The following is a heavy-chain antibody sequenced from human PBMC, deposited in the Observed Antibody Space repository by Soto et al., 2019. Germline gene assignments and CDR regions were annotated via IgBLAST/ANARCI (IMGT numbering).Heavy chain of an antibody. Sequence: ASVKVSCKASGYTFTGYEMHWVRQAPGQGLEWMGWINPNSGGTNYAQKFQGWVTMTRDTSISTAYMELSRLRSDDTAVYYCARGGDSRYYYGSGTLDYWGQGTLVTVSS. J-gene: IGHJ4*02. CDR3: ARGGDSRYYYGSGTLDY. CDR2: INPNSGGT. D-gene: IGHD3-10*01. CDR1: GYTFTGYE. V-gene: IGHV1-2*04.